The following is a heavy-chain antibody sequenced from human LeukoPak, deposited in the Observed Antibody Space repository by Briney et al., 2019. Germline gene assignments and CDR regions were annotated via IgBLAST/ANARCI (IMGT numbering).Heavy chain of an antibody. Sequence: SETLSLTCAVYIESFSGYYWTWIRQPPGKGLEWIGEINHSGSTNYNPSLKSRVTISADTSKNQFSLKLSSVTAADTAVYYCARVRGDPSIDYWGQGNLVTVSS. CDR3: ARVRGDPSIDY. CDR1: IESFSGYY. D-gene: IGHD2-21*02. V-gene: IGHV4-34*01. J-gene: IGHJ4*02. CDR2: INHSGST.